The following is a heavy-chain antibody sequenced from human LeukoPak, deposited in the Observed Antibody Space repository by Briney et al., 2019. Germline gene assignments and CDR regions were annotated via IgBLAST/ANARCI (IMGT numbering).Heavy chain of an antibody. D-gene: IGHD6-13*01. CDR3: ARAARDSSSWYPRGPFDY. Sequence: ASVKVSCKASGYTFTSYYMHWVRQAPGQGLEWMGGIIPIFGTANYAQKFQGRVTITTDESTSTAYMELSSLRSEDTAVYYCARAARDSSSWYPRGPFDYWGQGTLVTVSS. V-gene: IGHV1-69*05. CDR1: GYTFTSYY. J-gene: IGHJ4*02. CDR2: IIPIFGTA.